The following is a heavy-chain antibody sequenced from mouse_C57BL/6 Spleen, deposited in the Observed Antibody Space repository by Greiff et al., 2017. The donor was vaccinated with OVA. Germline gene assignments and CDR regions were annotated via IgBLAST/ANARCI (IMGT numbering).Heavy chain of an antibody. CDR3: AREGFRGYYMDY. V-gene: IGHV1-39*01. J-gene: IGHJ2*01. Sequence: VQLQQSGPELVKPGASVTISCKASGYSFTDYNMNWVKQSNGKSLEWIGVINPNYGTTSYNQKFKGKATLTVDPSSSPAYMQLNSQTSADYAVDNCAREGFRGYYMDYWGQGTTLTVSS. CDR2: INPNYGTT. CDR1: GYSFTDYN.